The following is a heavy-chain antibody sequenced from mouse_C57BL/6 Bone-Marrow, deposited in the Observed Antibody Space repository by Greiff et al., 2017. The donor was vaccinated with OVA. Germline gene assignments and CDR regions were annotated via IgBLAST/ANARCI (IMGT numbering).Heavy chain of an antibody. V-gene: IGHV1-55*01. CDR2: FYPGSGST. D-gene: IGHD2-4*01. CDR3: ARRGYYEYFDV. J-gene: IGHJ1*03. CDR1: GFTFTSCW. Sequence: VQLQQPGAELVKPGASVKMSCKASGFTFTSCWITWVIQRPGQGLEWIGDFYPGSGSTNYNEKFKSKATLTVDTSSSTAYMQLSSLTSEDSAVYYCARRGYYEYFDVWGTGTTVTVSS.